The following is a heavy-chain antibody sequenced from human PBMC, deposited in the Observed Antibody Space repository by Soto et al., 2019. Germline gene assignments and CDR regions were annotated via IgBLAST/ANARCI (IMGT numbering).Heavy chain of an antibody. CDR2: IYATGTT. J-gene: IGHJ5*02. V-gene: IGHV4-4*07. CDR3: VRDGTKTLRDWFDP. Sequence: SETLSLTCTVSGASISGYYWSWIRKPAGKGLEWIGRIYATGTTDYNPSLKSRVMMPVDTSKKQFPPRLRSVTAADTAVYYCVRDGTKTLRDWFDPWGQGISVTVS. D-gene: IGHD1-1*01. CDR1: GASISGYY.